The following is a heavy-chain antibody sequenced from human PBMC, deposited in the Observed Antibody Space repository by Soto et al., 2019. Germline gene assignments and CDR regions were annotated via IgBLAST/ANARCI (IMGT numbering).Heavy chain of an antibody. CDR3: ARLPWADYGGIFDP. D-gene: IGHD4-17*01. V-gene: IGHV4-30-4*02. Sequence: SETLSLTCTVSGGSISSGGYYWSWIRQPPGKGLEWIGYIYYSGSTYYNPSLKSRVTISVDTSKNQFSLKLYSVTTADTAMYYCARLPWADYGGIFDPWGQGTLVTVSS. J-gene: IGHJ5*02. CDR1: GGSISSGGYY. CDR2: IYYSGST.